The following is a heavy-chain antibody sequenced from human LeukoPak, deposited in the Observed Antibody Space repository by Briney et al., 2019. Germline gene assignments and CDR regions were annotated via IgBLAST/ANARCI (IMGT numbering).Heavy chain of an antibody. V-gene: IGHV3-21*01. Sequence: PGRSLRLSCAPSGFTFSRYSMNWVRQAPGKGLEWVSSMSSSSGLIYYGDSVKGRFTVSRDNAKRSLYLQMKSLRADDTAVYYCTRECDGSASGAGYWGQGTLVTVSS. CDR3: TRECDGSASGAGY. CDR2: MSSSSGLI. D-gene: IGHD1-26*01. J-gene: IGHJ4*02. CDR1: GFTFSRYS.